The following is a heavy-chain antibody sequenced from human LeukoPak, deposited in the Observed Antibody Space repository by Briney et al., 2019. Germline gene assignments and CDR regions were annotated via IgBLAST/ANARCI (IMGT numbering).Heavy chain of an antibody. CDR1: GGSISSGSYY. D-gene: IGHD3-3*01. CDR3: ARRVGGYMDV. CDR2: IYTSGST. J-gene: IGHJ6*03. Sequence: SETLSLTCTASGGSISSGSYYWSWIRQPAGKGLEWIGRIYTSGSTNYNPSLKSRVTISVDTSKNQFSLKLSSVTAADTAVYYCARRVGGYMDVWGKGTTVTISS. V-gene: IGHV4-61*02.